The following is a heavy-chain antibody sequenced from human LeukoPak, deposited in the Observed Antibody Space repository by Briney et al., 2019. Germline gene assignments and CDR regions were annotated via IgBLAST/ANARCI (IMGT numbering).Heavy chain of an antibody. J-gene: IGHJ4*02. CDR1: GFTFSTYA. CDR3: ARDCDSAHYFDY. D-gene: IGHD2-21*01. CDR2: ISFDGGNK. V-gene: IGHV3-30-3*01. Sequence: GGSLRLSCAASGFTFSTYAMHWVRQAPGKGLEWVAVISFDGGNKYYADSVKGRFTISRDNSRNMLYLQMSSLRAEDTAVYYCARDCDSAHYFDYWGQGTLVTVSS.